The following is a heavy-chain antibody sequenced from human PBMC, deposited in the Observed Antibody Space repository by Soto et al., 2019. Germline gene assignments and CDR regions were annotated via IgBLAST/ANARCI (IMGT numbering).Heavy chain of an antibody. CDR3: AKVARDITMIVVVTGDAFDI. V-gene: IGHV3-23*01. CDR1: GFTFSSYA. J-gene: IGHJ3*02. D-gene: IGHD3-22*01. CDR2: ISGSGGST. Sequence: GGSLRLSCAASGFTFSSYAMSWVRQAPGKGLEWVSAISGSGGSTYYADSVKGRFTISRDNSKNTLYLQMNSLRAEDMAVYYCAKVARDITMIVVVTGDAFDIWGQGTMVTVSS.